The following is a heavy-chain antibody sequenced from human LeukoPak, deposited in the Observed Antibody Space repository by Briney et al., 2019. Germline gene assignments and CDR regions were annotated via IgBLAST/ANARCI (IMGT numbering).Heavy chain of an antibody. J-gene: IGHJ5*02. V-gene: IGHV6-1*01. CDR2: TYYRSRWHY. CDR3: AGLYDSHLLPWFDP. CDR1: GDTVSINRAA. Sequence: SQSLSLTCAISGDTVSINRAACNWIRQSPSRCLEWLGRTYYRSRWHYDYAVSVKSRITVNPDTSNNQFSLQLNSVTPEDTAVYYCAGLYDSHLLPWFDPWGQGTLVIVSS. D-gene: IGHD2-2*02.